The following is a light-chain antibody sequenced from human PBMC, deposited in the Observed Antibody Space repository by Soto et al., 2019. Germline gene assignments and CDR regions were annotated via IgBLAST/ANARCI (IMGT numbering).Light chain of an antibody. CDR2: EVN. J-gene: IGLJ1*01. Sequence: QSVLTQPPSASGSPGQSVAISCTGTSSDVGGYNYVSWYQQHPGKAPKLMIYEVNKRPSGVPDRFSGSKSGNTASLTVSGLQAEDEADYYCSSYAVSSKVFGTGTKGTVL. CDR3: SSYAVSSKV. V-gene: IGLV2-8*01. CDR1: SSDVGGYNY.